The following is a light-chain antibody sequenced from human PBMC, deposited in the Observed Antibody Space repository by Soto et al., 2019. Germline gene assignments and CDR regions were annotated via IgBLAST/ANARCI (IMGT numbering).Light chain of an antibody. Sequence: ESVLTQSPGTLSLSPGERATLSCRASQSVSSSYLAWYQQKPGQAPRLLIYGASSRATGIPDRFSGSGSGKAFTLTISRLEPEDFAVYYCQQYGRPYTFGQGTKLEIK. CDR2: GAS. V-gene: IGKV3-20*01. J-gene: IGKJ2*01. CDR3: QQYGRPYT. CDR1: QSVSSSY.